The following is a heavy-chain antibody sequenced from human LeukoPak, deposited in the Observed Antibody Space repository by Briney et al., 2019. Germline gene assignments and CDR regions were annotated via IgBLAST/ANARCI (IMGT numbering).Heavy chain of an antibody. J-gene: IGHJ4*02. Sequence: GGSLRLSCAAPGFTFSSYAMSRVRQAPGKGLEWVSAISGSGGSTYYADSVKGRFNISRDNSKNTLYLQMNSLRAEDTAVYYCAKDFDSTMIVVVDSLYFDYWGQGTLVTVSS. V-gene: IGHV3-23*01. CDR1: GFTFSSYA. CDR3: AKDFDSTMIVVVDSLYFDY. CDR2: ISGSGGST. D-gene: IGHD3-22*01.